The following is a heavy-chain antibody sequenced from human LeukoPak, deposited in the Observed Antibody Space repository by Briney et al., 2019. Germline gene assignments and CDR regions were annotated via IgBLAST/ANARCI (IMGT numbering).Heavy chain of an antibody. CDR2: IRYDGSNK. CDR1: GFTFSSYG. D-gene: IGHD2-2*01. J-gene: IGHJ4*02. Sequence: GGSLRLSCAAFGFTFSSYGMHWVRQAPGKGLEWVAFIRYDGSNKYYADSVKGRFTISRDNSKNTLYLQMNSLRAEDTAVYYCAKDHPVPAAQGGYFDYWGQGTLVTVSS. V-gene: IGHV3-30*02. CDR3: AKDHPVPAAQGGYFDY.